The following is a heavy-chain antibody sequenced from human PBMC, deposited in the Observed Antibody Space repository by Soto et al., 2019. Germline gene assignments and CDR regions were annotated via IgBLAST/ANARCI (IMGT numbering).Heavy chain of an antibody. J-gene: IGHJ4*02. Sequence: QVQLVESGGGVVQPGRSLRLSCAASGFTFSSYGMHWVRQAPGKGLEWVAVIWYDGSNKYYADSVKGRFTISRDNSKNTLYLQMNSPRAEDTAVYYWAREAGGVVVGTAPAYDFDYWGQGTLVTVSS. V-gene: IGHV3-33*01. D-gene: IGHD2-15*01. CDR2: IWYDGSNK. CDR3: AREAGGVVVGTAPAYDFDY. CDR1: GFTFSSYG.